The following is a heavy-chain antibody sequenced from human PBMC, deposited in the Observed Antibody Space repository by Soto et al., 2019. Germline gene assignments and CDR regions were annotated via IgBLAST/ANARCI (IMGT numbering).Heavy chain of an antibody. CDR3: ARVEVVTAAISRYYYYGMDF. J-gene: IGHJ6*02. Sequence: GASVKVSCKASGYTFTSYYMHWVRQAPGQGLEWMGIINPSGGSTSYAQKFQGRFTMTRDTSTSTVYMELSSRRSEDTAVYYCARVEVVTAAISRYYYYGMDFWGQGTTVTVSS. CDR1: GYTFTSYY. CDR2: INPSGGST. V-gene: IGHV1-46*01. D-gene: IGHD2-2*01.